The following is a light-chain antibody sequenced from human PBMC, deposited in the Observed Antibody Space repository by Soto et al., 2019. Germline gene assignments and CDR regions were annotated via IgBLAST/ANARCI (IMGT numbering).Light chain of an antibody. CDR3: QQYFEWPPMT. J-gene: IGKJ1*01. Sequence: VMTQSPATLSVSPGERATLSCWASETVATNLAWYQQKPGQAPRLLITGASTRAAGISDRFRGSGSGTEFTITLSRLRVEDSANYYCQQYFEWPPMTFGQGTKVEI. CDR1: ETVATN. CDR2: GAS. V-gene: IGKV3-15*01.